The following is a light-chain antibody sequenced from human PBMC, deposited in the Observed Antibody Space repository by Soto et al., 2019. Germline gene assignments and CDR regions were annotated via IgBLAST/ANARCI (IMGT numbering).Light chain of an antibody. V-gene: IGKV1-39*01. J-gene: IGKJ2*01. CDR1: QSISSY. Sequence: DIQMTQSPSSLSASVGDRVTLTCRASQSISSYLNWYQQKPGKAPTLLIYAASTWQSGVPSRFSGSGSGTDFTLTISRLQPEDFATYYCQQSDSTLYTFGQGTKLEIK. CDR3: QQSDSTLYT. CDR2: AAS.